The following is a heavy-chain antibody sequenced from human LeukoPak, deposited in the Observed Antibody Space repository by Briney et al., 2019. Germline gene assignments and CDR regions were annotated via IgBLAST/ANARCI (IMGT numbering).Heavy chain of an antibody. Sequence: PGGSLRLSCAASGFTFSTYAMSWVRQTPGKGLEWVSSISSSSSYIYYADSVKGRFTISRDNAKNSLYLQMNSLRAEDTAVYYCARDLRSDYGDYWGQGTLVTVSS. CDR1: GFTFSTYA. CDR3: ARDLRSDYGDY. CDR2: ISSSSSYI. V-gene: IGHV3-21*01. J-gene: IGHJ4*02. D-gene: IGHD3-3*01.